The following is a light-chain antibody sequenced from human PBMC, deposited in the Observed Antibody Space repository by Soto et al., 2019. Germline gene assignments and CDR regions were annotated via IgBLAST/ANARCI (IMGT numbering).Light chain of an antibody. CDR2: AAS. J-gene: IGKJ3*01. CDR1: QGISSY. CDR3: QQYYSYPFT. Sequence: AIRMTQSPSSFSASTGDRITITCRASQGISSYLAWYQQKPGKAPKLLLYAASTLQSGVPSRFSGSGSGTDFTLTVSCLQSEDCATYFCQQYYSYPFTFGPGTKVHIK. V-gene: IGKV1-8*01.